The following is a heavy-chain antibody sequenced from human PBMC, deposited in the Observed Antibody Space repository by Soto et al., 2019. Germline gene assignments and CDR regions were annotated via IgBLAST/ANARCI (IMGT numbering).Heavy chain of an antibody. J-gene: IGHJ5*02. V-gene: IGHV3-48*01. CDR1: GVTFSNYG. CDR3: ARDWLDP. Sequence: GGSLRLSCAASGVTFSNYGMYWVRQAPGKGLEWVSYISSSASTIYYADSVKGRFTISRDNAKKSVFLQMNGLRAEDTAVYFCARDWLDPWGQGTLVTVS. CDR2: ISSSASTI.